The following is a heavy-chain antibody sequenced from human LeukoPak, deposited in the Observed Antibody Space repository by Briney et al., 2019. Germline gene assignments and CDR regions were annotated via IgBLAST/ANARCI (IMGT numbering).Heavy chain of an antibody. Sequence: PGGSLRLSCAASGFTFRRYWMHWVPKAPGKGLVWVSHINRDGTSTSYADFVKGRVTISRDNAKNTVYLQMNSLRVEDTAVYYCARADCGGDCSRRHFDYWGHGTLVTVSS. CDR2: INRDGTST. CDR3: ARADCGGDCSRRHFDY. CDR1: GFTFRRYW. V-gene: IGHV3-74*01. D-gene: IGHD2-21*02. J-gene: IGHJ4*01.